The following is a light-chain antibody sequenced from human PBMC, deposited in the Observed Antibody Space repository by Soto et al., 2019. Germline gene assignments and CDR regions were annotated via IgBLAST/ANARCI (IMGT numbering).Light chain of an antibody. Sequence: DIKMTQSPSTLSGSVGDRVTITCRASQTISSWLAWYQQKPGKAPKLLIYKASTLKSGVPSRFSGSGSGTEFTLTISSLQPDDFATYYCQQSYRTPPITFGQGTRLEIK. J-gene: IGKJ5*01. CDR2: KAS. CDR3: QQSYRTPPIT. CDR1: QTISSW. V-gene: IGKV1-5*03.